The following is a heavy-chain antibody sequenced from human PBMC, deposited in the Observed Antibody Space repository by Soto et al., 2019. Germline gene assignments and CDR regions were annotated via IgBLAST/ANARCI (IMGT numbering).Heavy chain of an antibody. V-gene: IGHV3-48*01. J-gene: IGHJ6*03. CDR3: ARHQYSSSSSSSYYYYMDV. CDR1: GFTFSSYN. Sequence: GGSLRLSCVASGFTFSSYNMNWVRQAPGKGLEWVSYISSSTGPLYYADSVKGRFSISRDTAKNSLFLQMNSLRAEDTAVYYCARHQYSSSSSSSYYYYMDVWGKGTTVTVSS. CDR2: ISSSTGPL. D-gene: IGHD6-6*01.